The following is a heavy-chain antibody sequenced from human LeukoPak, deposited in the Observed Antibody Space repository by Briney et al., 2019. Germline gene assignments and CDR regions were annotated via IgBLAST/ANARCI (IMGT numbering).Heavy chain of an antibody. CDR1: GASISSTS. CDR2: VYTSGIT. V-gene: IGHV4-4*07. CDR3: ARGLAAAGTGDY. Sequence: SETLSLTCTVSGASISSTSWSWVRQPAGKGLEWIGRVYTSGITNYNPSLKSRVTISVDTSKNQFSLKLSSVTAADTAVYYCARGLAAAGTGDYWGQGTLVTVSS. D-gene: IGHD6-13*01. J-gene: IGHJ4*02.